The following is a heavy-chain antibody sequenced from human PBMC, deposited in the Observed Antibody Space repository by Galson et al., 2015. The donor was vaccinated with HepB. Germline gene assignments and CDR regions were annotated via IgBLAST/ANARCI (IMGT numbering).Heavy chain of an antibody. Sequence: TLSLTCTVSGGSISSGSYYWSWIRQPAGKGLEWIGRIYTSGSTNYNPSLKSRVTISVDTSKNQFSLKLSSVTAADTAVYYCARTHYYDSSGYYYPPAAYFDYWGQGTLVTVSS. CDR2: IYTSGST. J-gene: IGHJ4*02. D-gene: IGHD3-22*01. CDR1: GGSISSGSYY. V-gene: IGHV4-61*02. CDR3: ARTHYYDSSGYYYPPAAYFDY.